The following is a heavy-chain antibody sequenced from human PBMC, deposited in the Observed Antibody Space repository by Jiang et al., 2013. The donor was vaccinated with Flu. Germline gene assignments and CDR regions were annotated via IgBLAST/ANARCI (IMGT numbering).Heavy chain of an antibody. CDR1: GGSFSGYY. CDR2: INHSGST. V-gene: IGHV4-34*01. J-gene: IGHJ4*02. CDR3: ARAYGGNSFGLDY. Sequence: LLKPSETLSLTCAVYGGSFSGYYWSWIRQPPGKGLEWIGEINHSGSTNYNPSLKSRVTISVDTSKNQFSLKLSSVTAADTAVYYCARAYGGNSFGLDYWGQGTLVTVSS. D-gene: IGHD4-23*01.